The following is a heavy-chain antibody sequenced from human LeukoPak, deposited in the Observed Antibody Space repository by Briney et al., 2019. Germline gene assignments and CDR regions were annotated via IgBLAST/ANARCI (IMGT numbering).Heavy chain of an antibody. V-gene: IGHV3-23*01. CDR3: AKAINYDFWSGYYPYFDY. CDR2: ISGSGGST. J-gene: IGHJ4*02. CDR1: RFTSSSYA. D-gene: IGHD3-3*01. Sequence: PGGSLRLSCAASRFTSSSYAMSWVRQAPGKGLEWVSAISGSGGSTYYADSVKGRFTISRDNSKNTLYLQMNSLRAEDTAVYYCAKAINYDFWSGYYPYFDYWGQGTLVTVSS.